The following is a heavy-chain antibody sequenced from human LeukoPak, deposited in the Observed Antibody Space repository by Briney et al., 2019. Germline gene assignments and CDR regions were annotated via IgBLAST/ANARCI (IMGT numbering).Heavy chain of an antibody. CDR3: ARGALLRYFDNWFDP. CDR2: INPNSGGT. V-gene: IGHV1-2*02. D-gene: IGHD3-9*01. CDR1: GYTFIGYY. Sequence: GASVKVSCKASGYTFIGYYMHWVRQAPEQGLEWMGWINPNSGGTNYAQKFQGRVTMTRDTSISTAYMELSRLRSDDTAVYYCARGALLRYFDNWFDPWGQGTLVTVSS. J-gene: IGHJ5*02.